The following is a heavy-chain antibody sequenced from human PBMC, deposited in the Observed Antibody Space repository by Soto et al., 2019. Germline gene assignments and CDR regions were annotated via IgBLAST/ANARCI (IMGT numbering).Heavy chain of an antibody. Sequence: PGGSLRLSCAASGFTFSSYAMSWVRQAPGKGLEWVSAISGSGGSTYYADSVKGRFTISRDNSKNTLYLQMNSLRAEDTAVYYCTKKSRGWYYFDYWGQGTLVTVSS. V-gene: IGHV3-23*01. J-gene: IGHJ4*02. CDR2: ISGSGGST. CDR3: TKKSRGWYYFDY. D-gene: IGHD6-19*01. CDR1: GFTFSSYA.